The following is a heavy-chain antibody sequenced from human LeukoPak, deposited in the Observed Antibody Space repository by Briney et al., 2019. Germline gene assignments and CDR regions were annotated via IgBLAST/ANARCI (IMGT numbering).Heavy chain of an antibody. CDR3: ARVNQEDYYDSSGYYSPFDF. D-gene: IGHD3-22*01. J-gene: IGHJ4*02. CDR2: IYHTGST. CDR1: GGSISGSGYY. V-gene: IGHV4-30-2*01. Sequence: PSETLSLTCTVSGGSISGSGYYWSWIRQPPGKGLEWIGYIYHTGSTYYNPSLASRVTISVDRSKNQFSLRLTSVTAADTAVYYCARVNQEDYYDSSGYYSPFDFWGQGTLVTVSS.